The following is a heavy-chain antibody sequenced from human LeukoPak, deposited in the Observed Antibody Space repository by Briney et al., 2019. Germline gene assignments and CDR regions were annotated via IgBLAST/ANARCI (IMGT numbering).Heavy chain of an antibody. CDR3: ARGDYYDSSGYYYNWFDP. CDR1: GGSISSSSYY. V-gene: IGHV4-61*05. Sequence: SETLSLTCTVSGGSISSSSYYWGWIRQPPGKGLEWIGYIYYSGSTNYNPSLKSRVTISVDTSKNQFSLKLSSVTAADTAVYYCARGDYYDSSGYYYNWFDPWGRGTLVTVSS. D-gene: IGHD3-22*01. CDR2: IYYSGST. J-gene: IGHJ5*02.